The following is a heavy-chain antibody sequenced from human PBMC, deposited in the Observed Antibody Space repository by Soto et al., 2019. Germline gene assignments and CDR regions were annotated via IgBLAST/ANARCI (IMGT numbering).Heavy chain of an antibody. CDR2: IIPIFGTA. D-gene: IGHD4-17*01. CDR1: GGTFSSYA. J-gene: IGHJ6*02. V-gene: IGHV1-69*06. Sequence: SVKVSCNASGGTFSSYAISWVRQAPGQGLEWMGGIIPIFGTANYAQKFQGRVTITADKSTSTAYMELSSLRSEDTAVYYCARDQYDYRYYYYGMDVWGQGTTVTVS. CDR3: ARDQYDYRYYYYGMDV.